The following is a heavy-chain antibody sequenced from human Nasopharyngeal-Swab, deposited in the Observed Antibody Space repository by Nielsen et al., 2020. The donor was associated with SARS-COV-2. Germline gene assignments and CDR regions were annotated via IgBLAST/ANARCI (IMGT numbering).Heavy chain of an antibody. CDR1: GYSFTGYW. D-gene: IGHD5-12*01. CDR3: VRPEGVATSFKYYFQYGMDV. V-gene: IGHV5-51*01. J-gene: IGHJ6*02. CDR2: IYPRDSDT. Sequence: GESLKISCKGSGYSFTGYWIAWVRQMPGKRLEWMGIIYPRDSDTRYSPSFQGQVTISADKSISTAYLQWSSLKASDTAMYYCVRPEGVATSFKYYFQYGMDVWGQGTMVTVPS.